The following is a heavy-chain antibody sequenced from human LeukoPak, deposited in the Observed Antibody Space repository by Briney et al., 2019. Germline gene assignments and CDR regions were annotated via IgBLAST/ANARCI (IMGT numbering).Heavy chain of an antibody. V-gene: IGHV1-46*01. CDR3: ARDRLLLWFGELTWDSDGMDV. CDR1: GYTFTSYY. D-gene: IGHD3-10*01. Sequence: VASVKVSCKASGYTFTSYYMHWVRQAPGQGLEWMGLINPSGGSTSYAQKFQGRVTMTRDTSTSTVYMELSSLRSEDTAVYYCARDRLLLWFGELTWDSDGMDVWGQGTTVTVSS. CDR2: INPSGGST. J-gene: IGHJ6*02.